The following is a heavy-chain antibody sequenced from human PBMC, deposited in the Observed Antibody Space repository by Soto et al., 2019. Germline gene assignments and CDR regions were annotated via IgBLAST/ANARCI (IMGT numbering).Heavy chain of an antibody. CDR1: GGSISSSSYY. D-gene: IGHD3-10*01. J-gene: IGHJ4*02. CDR3: ARQTYYGSGSYPGHFDY. V-gene: IGHV4-39*01. Sequence: SETLSLTCTVSGGSISSSSYYWVWIRHPPGKGLEWIGSIYYSGSTYYNPSLKSRVTISVDTSKNQFSLKLSSVTAADTAVYYCARQTYYGSGSYPGHFDYWGQGTLVTVSS. CDR2: IYYSGST.